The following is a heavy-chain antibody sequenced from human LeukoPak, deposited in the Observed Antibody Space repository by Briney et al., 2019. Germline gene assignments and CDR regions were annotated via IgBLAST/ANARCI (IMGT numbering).Heavy chain of an antibody. V-gene: IGHV1-8*01. Sequence: ASVKVSCKASGYTFTSYDINWVRQATGQGLEWMGWMNPNSGNTGYAQKFQGRVTMTRNTSISTAYMELSSLRSEDTAVYYCARGLRCSGGSCYLEGDAFDIWGQGTMVTVSS. CDR1: GYTFTSYD. CDR2: MNPNSGNT. D-gene: IGHD2-15*01. J-gene: IGHJ3*02. CDR3: ARGLRCSGGSCYLEGDAFDI.